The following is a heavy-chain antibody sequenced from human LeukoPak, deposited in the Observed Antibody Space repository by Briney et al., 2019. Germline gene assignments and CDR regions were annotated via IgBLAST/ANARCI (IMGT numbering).Heavy chain of an antibody. Sequence: GGSVRLSCAASAFTFSNYDIHWVRQTPGKGLEWVAGIWGDGNRQYYTESVRGRFTISRDNSRNAAYLEMSSLRVDDTAIYYCARGRWIDCWGQGALVTVSS. CDR1: AFTFSNYD. CDR2: IWGDGNRQ. V-gene: IGHV3-33*01. CDR3: ARGRWIDC. J-gene: IGHJ4*02. D-gene: IGHD4-23*01.